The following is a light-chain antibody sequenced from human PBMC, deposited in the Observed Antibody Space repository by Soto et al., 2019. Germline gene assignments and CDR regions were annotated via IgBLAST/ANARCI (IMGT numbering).Light chain of an antibody. Sequence: QSVLTQPPSVSGAPGQRVTISCTGSSSNIGAGYDVHWYQQLPGTAPKLLIYGNSNRPSGVPDRFSGSKSGTSASLAITGLQAEDEADYYCQSYESSLSGSAYVFGTGTNVTVL. CDR2: GNS. J-gene: IGLJ1*01. V-gene: IGLV1-40*01. CDR3: QSYESSLSGSAYV. CDR1: SSNIGAGYD.